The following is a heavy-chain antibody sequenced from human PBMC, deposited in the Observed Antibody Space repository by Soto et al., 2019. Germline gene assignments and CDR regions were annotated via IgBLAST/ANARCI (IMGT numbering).Heavy chain of an antibody. CDR1: GFTFSDYY. V-gene: IGHV3-11*06. D-gene: IGHD2-2*02. J-gene: IGHJ4*01. CDR3: TTRGCPSTSCYNQLDY. Sequence: PGRCLRRTCTPSGFTFSDYYMRWIRQAAGKGLEWVSYITSSSSFTSYADSVKGRFTISRDNAKNSLYLQMNSLRAEDTAVYYCTTRGCPSTSCYNQLDYWGDVTPFPVCS. CDR2: ITSSSSFT.